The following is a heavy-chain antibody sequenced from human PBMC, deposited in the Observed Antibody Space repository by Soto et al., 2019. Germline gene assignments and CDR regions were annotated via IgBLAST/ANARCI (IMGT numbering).Heavy chain of an antibody. CDR2: IYYSGST. D-gene: IGHD3-10*01. V-gene: IGHV4-39*01. CDR3: VRGSGSYFNWFDP. CDR1: GGSIGSSSYY. J-gene: IGHJ5*02. Sequence: SETLSLTCTVSGGSIGSSSYYWGWIRQPPGKGLEWIGSIYYSGSTYYNPSLKSRVTISVDTSKNQFSLKLSSVTAADTAVYYCVRGSGSYFNWFDPWGQGTLVTVSS.